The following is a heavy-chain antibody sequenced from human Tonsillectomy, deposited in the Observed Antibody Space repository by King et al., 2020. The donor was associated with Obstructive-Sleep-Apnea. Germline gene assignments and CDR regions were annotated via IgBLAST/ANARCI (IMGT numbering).Heavy chain of an antibody. CDR2: IYPGDFDT. CDR1: GYSFTTYW. Sequence: QLVQSGAEVKKPGESLKISCKVSGYSFTTYWIGWVRQMPGKGLEWMGIIYPGDFDTRYRPSFQGQVTITADKSISTAYLQWSSLKASDNAIYYCARRKWAWFFDIWGRGTLVTVSS. V-gene: IGHV5-51*01. CDR3: ARRKWAWFFDI. D-gene: IGHD2-8*01. J-gene: IGHJ2*01.